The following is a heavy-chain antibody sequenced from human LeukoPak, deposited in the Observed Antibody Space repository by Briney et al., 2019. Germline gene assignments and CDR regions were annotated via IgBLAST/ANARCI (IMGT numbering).Heavy chain of an antibody. CDR2: IYHSAST. D-gene: IGHD3-3*01. J-gene: IGHJ6*03. CDR3: ARVGQDYDFWSTYFQVYYYYMDV. CDR1: GYSISSGYY. Sequence: SETLSLTCTVSGYSISSGYYWGWIRQPPGKGLDWIGSIYHSASTYYNSSLKSRVTISVDPSKNQFSLRLSSVTAADTAMYYCARVGQDYDFWSTYFQVYYYYMDVWGKGTTVTVSS. V-gene: IGHV4-38-2*02.